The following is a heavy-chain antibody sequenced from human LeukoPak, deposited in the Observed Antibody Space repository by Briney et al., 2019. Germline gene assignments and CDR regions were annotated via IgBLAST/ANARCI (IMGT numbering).Heavy chain of an antibody. J-gene: IGHJ4*02. CDR2: ISRSSSPI. D-gene: IGHD4-23*01. CDR3: ARVGLEGDYGGFYFDY. CDR1: GFTFSTYN. V-gene: IGHV3-48*01. Sequence: GGSLRLSCAASGFTFSTYNMNWVRQAPGKGLECLSYISRSSSPIDYADYEKGRFTISRDTAKNSLYLQMNNLRAEDTAVYYCARVGLEGDYGGFYFDYWGQGTLVTVSS.